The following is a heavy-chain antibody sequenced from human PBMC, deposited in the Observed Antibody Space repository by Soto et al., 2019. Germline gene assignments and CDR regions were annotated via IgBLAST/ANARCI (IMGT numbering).Heavy chain of an antibody. CDR2: IIPIFATA. Sequence: SVKVSCKASGGTFSSYAISWVRQAPGQGLEWMGGIIPIFATANYAQKFQGRVTITADESTSTAYMELSSLRSEDTAVYYCVRDPRYYYILTGYQDYYYGMDVWGQGTTVTVSS. CDR1: GGTFSSYA. V-gene: IGHV1-69*13. CDR3: VRDPRYYYILTGYQDYYYGMDV. J-gene: IGHJ6*02. D-gene: IGHD3-9*01.